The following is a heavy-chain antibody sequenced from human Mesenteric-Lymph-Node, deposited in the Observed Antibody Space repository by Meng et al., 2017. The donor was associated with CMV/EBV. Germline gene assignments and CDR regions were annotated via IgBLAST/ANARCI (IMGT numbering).Heavy chain of an antibody. D-gene: IGHD1-7*01. J-gene: IGHJ4*02. V-gene: IGHV1-69*05. Sequence: SGGTFSNSGVSLVRPFPGQGLEWMGGVIPIFATANYAQKFQGRVTITTDESTSTAYMELSSLRSEDTAVYYCARDREGNYRNSYFDYWGQGTLVTVSS. CDR3: ARDREGNYRNSYFDY. CDR1: GGTFSNSG. CDR2: VIPIFATA.